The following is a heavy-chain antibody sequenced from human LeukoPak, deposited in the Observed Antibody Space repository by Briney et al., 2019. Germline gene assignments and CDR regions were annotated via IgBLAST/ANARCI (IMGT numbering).Heavy chain of an antibody. V-gene: IGHV3-21*01. Sequence: GGSLRLSCAASGFTFSSYSMNWVRQAPGKGLEWVSSISSSSYIYYADSVKGRFTISRDNAKNSLYLQMNSLRAEDTAVYYCARDRRGGDYFDYWGQGTLVTVSS. D-gene: IGHD3-10*01. CDR2: ISSSSYI. J-gene: IGHJ4*02. CDR3: ARDRRGGDYFDY. CDR1: GFTFSSYS.